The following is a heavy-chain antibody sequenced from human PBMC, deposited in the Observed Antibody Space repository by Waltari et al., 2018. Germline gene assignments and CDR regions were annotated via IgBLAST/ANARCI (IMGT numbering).Heavy chain of an antibody. D-gene: IGHD3-3*01. V-gene: IGHV1-2*06. CDR2: INPNSGDT. Sequence: QVQLVQSGAEVKKSGASVKVPCKASGYTFTDFFIPWLRPAPGQGLEWMGRINPNSGDTSYAQRFQGRVTMTGDTSITTAYMELTGLRSDDTAIYYCARSGGGTTTFGVAEWGQGSLVTVSS. J-gene: IGHJ4*02. CDR3: ARSGGGTTTFGVAE. CDR1: GYTFTDFF.